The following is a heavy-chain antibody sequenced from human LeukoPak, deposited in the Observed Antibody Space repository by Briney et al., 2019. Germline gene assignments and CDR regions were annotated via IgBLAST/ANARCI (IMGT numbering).Heavy chain of an antibody. Sequence: GGSLRLSCAASGFTFSSYSMNWVRQAPGKGLEWVSSISSSSSYIYYADSVKGRLTISRDNAKNSLYLQMNSLRAEDTAVYYCARGTAMAHFDYWGQGTLVTVSS. CDR3: ARGTAMAHFDY. D-gene: IGHD5-18*01. J-gene: IGHJ4*02. CDR1: GFTFSSYS. CDR2: ISSSSSYI. V-gene: IGHV3-21*01.